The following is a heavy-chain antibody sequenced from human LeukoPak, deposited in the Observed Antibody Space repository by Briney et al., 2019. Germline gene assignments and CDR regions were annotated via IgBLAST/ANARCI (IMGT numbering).Heavy chain of an antibody. CDR3: ARTALYSSSWYFPPFDY. D-gene: IGHD6-13*01. Sequence: ASVKVSCKASGYTFTSYDINWVRQATGQGLEWMGWMNPNSGNTGYAQKFQGRATMTRNTSISTAYMELSRLRSDDTAVYYCARTALYSSSWYFPPFDYWGQGTLVTVSS. CDR2: MNPNSGNT. J-gene: IGHJ4*02. V-gene: IGHV1-8*01. CDR1: GYTFTSYD.